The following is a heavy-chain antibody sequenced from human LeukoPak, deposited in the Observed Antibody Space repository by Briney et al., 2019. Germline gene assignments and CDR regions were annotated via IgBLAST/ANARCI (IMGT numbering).Heavy chain of an antibody. CDR3: ARRVYSSTFDI. D-gene: IGHD6-13*01. CDR1: GGSISSYY. Sequence: SETLSLTCTVSGGSISSYYWSWIRQPPGKGLEWIGYIYYSGSTNYNPSLKSRVTISIDTSKNQFSLKLSSVTAADTAVYYCARRVYSSTFDIWGQGTMVTVSS. CDR2: IYYSGST. J-gene: IGHJ3*02. V-gene: IGHV4-59*08.